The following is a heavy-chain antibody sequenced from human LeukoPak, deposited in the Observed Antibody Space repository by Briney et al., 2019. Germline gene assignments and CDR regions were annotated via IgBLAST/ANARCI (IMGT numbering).Heavy chain of an antibody. J-gene: IGHJ6*02. V-gene: IGHV3-9*01. D-gene: IGHD4-17*01. CDR1: GFTFSSDF. Sequence: GGSLRLSCVASGFTFSSDFMHWIRQAPGKGLEWVSGISWNSGSIGYADSVKGRSTISRDNAKNSLYLQMNSLRAEDTALYYCAKDTVTNYGMDVWGQGTTVTVSS. CDR3: AKDTVTNYGMDV. CDR2: ISWNSGSI.